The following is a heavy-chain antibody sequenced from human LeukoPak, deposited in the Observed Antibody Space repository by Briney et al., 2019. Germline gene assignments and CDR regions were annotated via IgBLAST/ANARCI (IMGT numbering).Heavy chain of an antibody. V-gene: IGHV4-59*12. CDR2: IYYSGST. Sequence: SETLSLTCTVSGGSISSYYWSWIRQPPGKGLEWIGYIYYSGSTNYNPSLKSRVTMSVDTSKNQFSLKLSSVTAADTAVYYCARLNNYYDSSGYRIGAFDIWGQGTMVTVSS. CDR3: ARLNNYYDSSGYRIGAFDI. CDR1: GGSISSYY. J-gene: IGHJ3*02. D-gene: IGHD3-22*01.